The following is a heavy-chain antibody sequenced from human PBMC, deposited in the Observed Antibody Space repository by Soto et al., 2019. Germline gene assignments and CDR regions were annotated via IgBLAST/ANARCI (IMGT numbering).Heavy chain of an antibody. CDR1: GFTFSSYW. J-gene: IGHJ6*02. Sequence: GGSLRLSCASSGFTFSSYWMSWVRQAPGKGLEWVANIKQDGSEKYYVDSVKGRFTISRDNAKNSLYLQMNSLRAEDTAVYYCAREEQLVRRVYYYYGMDVWGQGTTVTVSS. CDR2: IKQDGSEK. D-gene: IGHD6-13*01. CDR3: AREEQLVRRVYYYYGMDV. V-gene: IGHV3-7*05.